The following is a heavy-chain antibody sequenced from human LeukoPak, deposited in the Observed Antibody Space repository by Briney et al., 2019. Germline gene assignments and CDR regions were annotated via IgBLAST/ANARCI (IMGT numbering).Heavy chain of an antibody. CDR3: ARSYSSSSGGFYYFDY. D-gene: IGHD6-6*01. V-gene: IGHV3-53*01. CDR1: GFTVTSNY. CDR2: YSGGST. J-gene: IGHJ4*02. Sequence: GGSLRLSCAASGFTVTSNYMSWVRQAPGEGLEWVSVYSGGSTYYSDSVKGRFTISRDTSKNTLYLQMNSLRAEDTAVYYCARSYSSSSGGFYYFDYWGQGTLVTVSS.